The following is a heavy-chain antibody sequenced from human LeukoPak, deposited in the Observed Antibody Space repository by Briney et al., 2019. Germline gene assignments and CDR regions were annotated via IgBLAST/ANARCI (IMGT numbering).Heavy chain of an antibody. D-gene: IGHD6-6*01. CDR3: ARGGSDSDY. CDR1: GFTFSNYW. Sequence: QPGGSLRLSCEVSGFTFSNYWMTWVRQAPGKGLEWVANIKEDGSEKNYVDSVKGRFTISRDNAKNSLYLQMNSLKAEDTAVYYCARGGSDSDYWGQGTLVTVSS. CDR2: IKEDGSEK. V-gene: IGHV3-7*04. J-gene: IGHJ4*02.